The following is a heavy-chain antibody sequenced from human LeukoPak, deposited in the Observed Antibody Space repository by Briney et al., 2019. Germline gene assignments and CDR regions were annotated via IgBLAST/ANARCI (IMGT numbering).Heavy chain of an antibody. CDR2: IYSSGST. J-gene: IGHJ4*02. CDR1: GGSITSYH. CDR3: ARRAVAENYFDY. V-gene: IGHV4-59*08. Sequence: SETLSLTCTVSGGSITSYHWSWIRQPPGKGLEWIGYIYSSGSTTYNPSLKSRVTISVDTSKNQFSLKLTSVTAADTAVYYCARRAVAENYFDYWGQGTLVTDSS. D-gene: IGHD6-19*01.